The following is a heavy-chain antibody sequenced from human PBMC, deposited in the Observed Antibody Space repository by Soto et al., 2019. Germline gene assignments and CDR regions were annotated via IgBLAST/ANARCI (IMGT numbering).Heavy chain of an antibody. CDR1: GYTLTELS. V-gene: IGHV1-24*01. CDR2: FDPEDGET. Sequence: APVKVSCKVSGYTLTELSMHWVRQAPGKGLEWMGGFDPEDGETIYAQKFQGRVTMTEDTSTDTAYMELSSLRSEDTAVYYCATDLGYSSSSTPLFWGQGTLVTVSS. D-gene: IGHD6-6*01. J-gene: IGHJ4*02. CDR3: ATDLGYSSSSTPLF.